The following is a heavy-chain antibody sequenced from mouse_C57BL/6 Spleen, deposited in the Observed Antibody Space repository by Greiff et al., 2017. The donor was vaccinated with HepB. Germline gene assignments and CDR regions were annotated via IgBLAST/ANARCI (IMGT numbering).Heavy chain of an antibody. CDR1: GYTFTDYY. CDR2: IYPGSGNT. D-gene: IGHD2-5*01. CDR3: ARGGYYYSNYPYAMDY. Sequence: QVQLKESGAELVRPGASVKLSCKASGYTFTDYYINWVKQRPGQGLEWIARIYPGSGNTYYNEKFKGKATLTAEKSSSTAYMQLSSLTSEDSAVYFCARGGYYYSNYPYAMDYWGQGTSVTVSS. J-gene: IGHJ4*01. V-gene: IGHV1-76*01.